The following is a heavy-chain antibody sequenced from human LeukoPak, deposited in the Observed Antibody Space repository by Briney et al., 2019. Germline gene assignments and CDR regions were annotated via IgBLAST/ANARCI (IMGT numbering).Heavy chain of an antibody. CDR3: ARHFMVRGVINGMDV. V-gene: IGHV4-59*08. Sequence: SETLSLTCTVSGGSISSYYWSWIRQPPGKGLEWIGYIYYSGSTNYNPSLKSRVTISVDTSKNQFSLKLSSVTAADTAVYYCARHFMVRGVINGMDVWGQGTTVTVSS. CDR1: GGSISSYY. D-gene: IGHD3-10*01. J-gene: IGHJ6*02. CDR2: IYYSGST.